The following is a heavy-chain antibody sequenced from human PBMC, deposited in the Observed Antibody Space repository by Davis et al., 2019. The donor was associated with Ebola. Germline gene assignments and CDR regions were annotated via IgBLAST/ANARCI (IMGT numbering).Heavy chain of an antibody. Sequence: MPGGSLRLSCDVSTGSFSGFYWSWIRQSPGKGLEWIAEINQSGNPRYNPSLKSRLTISLDTANNQFSLRLSSVTAADTAVYYCTRGGHGYSYGNYYFGIDVWGQGTTVSVSS. V-gene: IGHV4-34*01. CDR3: TRGGHGYSYGNYYFGIDV. CDR1: TGSFSGFY. D-gene: IGHD5-18*01. J-gene: IGHJ6*02. CDR2: INQSGNP.